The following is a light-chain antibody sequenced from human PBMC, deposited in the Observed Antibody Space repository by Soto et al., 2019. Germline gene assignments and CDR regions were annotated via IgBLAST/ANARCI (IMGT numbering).Light chain of an antibody. V-gene: IGKV3-20*01. Sequence: EIFLTQSPDTLSLSPGERATLSCRASQSVTNYIAWYQQRPGQAPRLLIYGASSRATGIPERFSGSGSGTDFTLTISRLEPEDFAVYYCQQYGSSPLYTFGQGTKLEIK. CDR3: QQYGSSPLYT. CDR2: GAS. CDR1: QSVTNY. J-gene: IGKJ2*01.